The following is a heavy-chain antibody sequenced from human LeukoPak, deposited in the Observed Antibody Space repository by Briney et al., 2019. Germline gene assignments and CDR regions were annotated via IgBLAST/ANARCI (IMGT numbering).Heavy chain of an antibody. D-gene: IGHD3-3*01. Sequence: SETLSLTCSVSGGSISSSSYYWGWIRQPPGKGLEWIGSIYYSGTTYYNPSLKSRVTISVDTSKNQFSLKLSSVTAADTAVYYCARSGYFLYYFDYWGQGTLVTDSS. CDR2: IYYSGTT. CDR3: ARSGYFLYYFDY. V-gene: IGHV4-39*01. J-gene: IGHJ4*02. CDR1: GGSISSSSYY.